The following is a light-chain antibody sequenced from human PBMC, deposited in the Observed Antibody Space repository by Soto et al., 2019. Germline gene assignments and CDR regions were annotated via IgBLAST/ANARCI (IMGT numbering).Light chain of an antibody. Sequence: EIVMTQSPATLSVSPGERATLSCRASQSVSSNLAWYQQKPGQAPRLLIYGASTRATGIPARFSGSGSGTEFTLTISSLQSEDFAVYYCQQNNNRPPYTFGQGTKLEIK. J-gene: IGKJ2*01. CDR1: QSVSSN. CDR3: QQNNNRPPYT. V-gene: IGKV3-15*01. CDR2: GAS.